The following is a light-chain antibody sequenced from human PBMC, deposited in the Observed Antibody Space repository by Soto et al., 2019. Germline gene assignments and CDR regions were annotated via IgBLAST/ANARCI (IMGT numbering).Light chain of an antibody. CDR1: SSDVGGYNY. J-gene: IGLJ2*01. CDR3: SSYTSSSIVV. CDR2: DVS. V-gene: IGLV2-14*01. Sequence: QSALTQPASVSGSPGQSITISCTGTSSDVGGYNYVSWYQQHPGKAPKLMIYDVSNRPSGVSNRFSGSKSGNTASLTISGLQAEDEADYYCSSYTSSSIVVFGGGTKHTVL.